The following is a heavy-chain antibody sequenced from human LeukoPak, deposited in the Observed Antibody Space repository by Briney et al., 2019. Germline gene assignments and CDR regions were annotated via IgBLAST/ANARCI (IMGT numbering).Heavy chain of an antibody. CDR3: AKGHGSGTYWVFND. J-gene: IGHJ4*02. D-gene: IGHD3-10*01. Sequence: PGGSLRLSCAASGFTFSDYYMSWIRQAPGKGLEWVSYISSSGSTIYYADSVKGRFTISRDNAKNSLYLQMNSLRAEDTAVYYCAKGHGSGTYWVFNDWGQGTLVTVSS. V-gene: IGHV3-11*04. CDR1: GFTFSDYY. CDR2: ISSSGSTI.